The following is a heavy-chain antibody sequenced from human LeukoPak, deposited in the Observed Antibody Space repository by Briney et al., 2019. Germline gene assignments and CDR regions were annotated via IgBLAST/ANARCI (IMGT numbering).Heavy chain of an antibody. Sequence: SETLSLTCAVSGGSISSGGYSWSWIRQPPGKGLEWIGYIYQSGSTYYNPSLKSRVTISVDRSKDQFSLKLSSVTAADTAVYYCARRPPSVGRGVGWFDPWGQGTLVTVSS. V-gene: IGHV4-30-2*01. D-gene: IGHD1-26*01. J-gene: IGHJ5*02. CDR2: IYQSGST. CDR3: ARRPPSVGRGVGWFDP. CDR1: GGSISSGGYS.